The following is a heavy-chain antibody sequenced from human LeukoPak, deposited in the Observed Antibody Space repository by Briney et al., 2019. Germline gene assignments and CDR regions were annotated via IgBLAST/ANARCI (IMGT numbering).Heavy chain of an antibody. J-gene: IGHJ4*02. CDR2: TYYRSKWYY. V-gene: IGHV6-1*01. CDR1: GDSVSSNSDA. Sequence: SLTLSLTCAISGDSVSSNSDAWNWIRQSPSRGLEWLGRTYYRSKWYYDYAVAVKSRISINPDTSKNQFSLQLSSVTPEDTAVYYCARDPVGGSTIFDYWGQGTLVTVSS. CDR3: ARDPVGGSTIFDY. D-gene: IGHD1-26*01.